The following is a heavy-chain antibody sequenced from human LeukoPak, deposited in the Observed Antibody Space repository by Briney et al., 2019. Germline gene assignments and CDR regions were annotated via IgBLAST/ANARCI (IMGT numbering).Heavy chain of an antibody. Sequence: GGSLRLSCSASGFTFSSYEMNWVRQAPGKGLEWVSSISSGAATIYYTDSVQGRLTISRDNAKNSLFLQMNSLRAEDTAVYYCARVGALSSSWLLYWGQGILVTVSS. D-gene: IGHD6-13*01. CDR3: ARVGALSSSWLLY. J-gene: IGHJ4*02. CDR2: ISSGAATI. CDR1: GFTFSSYE. V-gene: IGHV3-48*03.